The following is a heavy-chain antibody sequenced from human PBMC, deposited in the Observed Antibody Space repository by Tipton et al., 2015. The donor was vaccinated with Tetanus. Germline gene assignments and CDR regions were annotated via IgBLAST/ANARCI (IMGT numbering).Heavy chain of an antibody. D-gene: IGHD2-15*01. V-gene: IGHV1-69*01. Sequence: EVKKPGSSVRVSCKTSGGTFSSYAISWVRQARGQGLEWMGGIFPLYGTANYAPDFQGRVTLTADESTGTAYMEMSSLRSEDTAVYYCVRPARYCSGGSCFLALDFWGQGTLVTVSS. CDR1: GGTFSSYA. J-gene: IGHJ4*02. CDR3: VRPARYCSGGSCFLALDF. CDR2: IFPLYGTA.